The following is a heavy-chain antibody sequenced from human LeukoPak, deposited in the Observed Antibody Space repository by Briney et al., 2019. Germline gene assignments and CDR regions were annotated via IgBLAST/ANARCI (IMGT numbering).Heavy chain of an antibody. Sequence: GESLKISCEGSGYSFTNYWIARVRQMPGKGLEWMGIIYPGDSDARYSPSFQGQVTISADKSISTAYLQWSSLKASDTAMYYCARYYYDTSGYWSLDYWGQGTLVTVSS. CDR1: GYSFTNYW. J-gene: IGHJ4*02. CDR2: IYPGDSDA. CDR3: ARYYYDTSGYWSLDY. D-gene: IGHD3-22*01. V-gene: IGHV5-51*01.